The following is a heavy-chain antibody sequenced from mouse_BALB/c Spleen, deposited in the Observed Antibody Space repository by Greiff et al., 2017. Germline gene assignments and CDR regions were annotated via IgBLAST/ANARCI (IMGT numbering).Heavy chain of an antibody. V-gene: IGHV1-4*02. CDR2: INPSSGYT. J-gene: IGHJ3*01. Sequence: QVQLKQSAAELARPGASVKMSCKASGYTFTSYTMHWVKQRPGQGLEWIGYINPSSGYTEYNQKFKDKTTLTADKSSSTAYMQLSSLTSEDSAVYYCERDYYGSIAYWGQGTLVTVSA. D-gene: IGHD1-1*01. CDR1: GYTFTSYT. CDR3: ERDYYGSIAY.